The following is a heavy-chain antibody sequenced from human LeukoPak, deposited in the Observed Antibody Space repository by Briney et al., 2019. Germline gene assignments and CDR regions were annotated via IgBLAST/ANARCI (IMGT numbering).Heavy chain of an antibody. J-gene: IGHJ4*02. CDR1: GGSISSYY. D-gene: IGHD2-8*02. CDR2: ISDIGSI. CDR3: AGHHPRNTVDF. V-gene: IGHV4-59*08. Sequence: PSETLSLTCTVSGGSISSYYWSWIRQPPGKGLEWIAYISDIGSINYNPSLKSRVTISLDTSKDQFSLKLSSVTAADTAVYYCAGHHPRNTVDFWGQGTLVTVSS.